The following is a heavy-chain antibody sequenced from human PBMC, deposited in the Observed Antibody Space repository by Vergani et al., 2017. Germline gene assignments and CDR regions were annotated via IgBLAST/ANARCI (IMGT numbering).Heavy chain of an antibody. CDR2: IKSKTDGGTT. CDR1: GFTFSNAW. D-gene: IGHD3-10*01. V-gene: IGHV3-15*01. Sequence: EVQLVESGGGLVKPGGSLRLSCAASGFTFSNAWMSWVRQAPGKGLEWVGRIKSKTDGGTTDYAAPVKGRFTISRDDSKNTLYLQMNSLKTEDTAMYYCTTDQPASLWFGGDRNWGQGTLVTVSS. CDR3: TTDQPASLWFGGDRN. J-gene: IGHJ4*02.